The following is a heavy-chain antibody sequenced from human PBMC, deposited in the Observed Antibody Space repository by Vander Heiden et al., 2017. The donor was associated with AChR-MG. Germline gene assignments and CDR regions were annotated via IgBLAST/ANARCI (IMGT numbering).Heavy chain of an antibody. CDR3: ATSTGFGDYFDY. J-gene: IGHJ4*02. Sequence: QVLLEQSGAEVKKPGASVKVSCKTSGYPFSNYDISWVRQAPGQGLEWVGWMSPNTGNTGSAQNFQGRVTMTRNTSISTAYMELSGLRSDDTALYFCATSTGFGDYFDYWGQGTLVTVSS. CDR1: GYPFSNYD. CDR2: MSPNTGNT. D-gene: IGHD3-22*01. V-gene: IGHV1-8*01.